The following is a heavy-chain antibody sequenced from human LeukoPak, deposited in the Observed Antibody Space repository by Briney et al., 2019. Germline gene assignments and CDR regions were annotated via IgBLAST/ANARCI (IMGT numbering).Heavy chain of an antibody. J-gene: IGHJ3*02. CDR1: GFTFNTYA. V-gene: IGHV3-23*01. D-gene: IGHD4-17*01. CDR3: AKDPNGDYAGGFDI. Sequence: GGSLRLSCAASGFTFNTYAMSWVRQAPGKGLEWVSAISGSGSGGNTYYADSVKGRFTISRDNSKNTLYLQMNSLRAEDTALYYCAKDPNGDYAGGFDIWGQGTMVTVSS. CDR2: ISGSGSGGNT.